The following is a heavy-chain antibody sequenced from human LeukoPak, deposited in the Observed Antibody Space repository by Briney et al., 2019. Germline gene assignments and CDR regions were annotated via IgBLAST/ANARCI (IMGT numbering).Heavy chain of an antibody. CDR2: VGSSSVTI. D-gene: IGHD6-13*01. CDR3: ARSSIAAGGVLDY. Sequence: GGSLRLSCAASGFTFSSYEMNWVRQAPGKGLEWVSYVGSSSVTIYSADSVKGRFTISRDNAKNSLYLQMNSLRAEDTAVYYCARSSIAAGGVLDYWGQGTLVTVSS. J-gene: IGHJ4*02. V-gene: IGHV3-48*03. CDR1: GFTFSSYE.